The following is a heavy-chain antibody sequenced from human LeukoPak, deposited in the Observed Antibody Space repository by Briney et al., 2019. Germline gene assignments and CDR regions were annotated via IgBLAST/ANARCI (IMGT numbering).Heavy chain of an antibody. CDR1: GGSFSGYY. J-gene: IGHJ4*02. CDR2: INHSGST. CDR3: ATEPVDTAMVRDYYFDY. V-gene: IGHV4-34*01. Sequence: SETLSLTCAVYGGSFSGYYWSWIRQPPGKGLEWIGEINHSGSTNYNPSLKSRVTISVDTSKNQFSPKLSSVTAADTAVYYCATEPVDTAMVRDYYFDYWGQGTLVTVSS. D-gene: IGHD5-18*01.